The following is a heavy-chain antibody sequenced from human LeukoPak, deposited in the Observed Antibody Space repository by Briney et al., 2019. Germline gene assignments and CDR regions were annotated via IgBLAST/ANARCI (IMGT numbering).Heavy chain of an antibody. CDR2: IIPIFGTA. CDR3: ASPYSSSWYGWFDP. CDR1: GGTFSSYA. Sequence: ASVKVSCKASGGTFSSYAISWVRQAPGQGLEWMGGIIPIFGTANYAQKFQGRVTITADESTSTAYMELSSLRSEDTAVYYCASPYSSSWYGWFDPWGQGTLVTVSS. D-gene: IGHD6-13*01. J-gene: IGHJ5*02. V-gene: IGHV1-69*13.